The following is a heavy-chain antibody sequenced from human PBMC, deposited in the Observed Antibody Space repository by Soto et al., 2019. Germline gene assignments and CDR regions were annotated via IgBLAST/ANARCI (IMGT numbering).Heavy chain of an antibody. J-gene: IGHJ6*02. D-gene: IGHD3-10*01. CDR3: VRDPLRTVDRGGYYYYAMDV. Sequence: QVQLQESGPGLVKFSETLSLTCTVSGGSVSSGSYYWSWIRQPPGGAPEWIGYVYYSGSTKYNPSLKSGLTISVDASTNQLSLQLTYLPAADTAVYYCVRDPLRTVDRGGYYYYAMDVWGQGTTVTVSS. CDR1: GGSVSSGSYY. V-gene: IGHV4-61*01. CDR2: VYYSGST.